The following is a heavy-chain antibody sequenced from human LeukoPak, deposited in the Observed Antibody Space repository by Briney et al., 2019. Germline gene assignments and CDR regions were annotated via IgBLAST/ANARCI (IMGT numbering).Heavy chain of an antibody. V-gene: IGHV3-23*01. J-gene: IGHJ4*02. CDR1: GFTFRSYA. Sequence: PGGSLRLSCAASGFTFRSYARSWVRQAPGQGLEWVSAISGSGGSTYYADSVKGRFTISRDNFKNTLYLQMNRLRAEDTAIYYCAKDHSLGTTPFDYWGQGTLVTVSS. CDR2: ISGSGGST. D-gene: IGHD1-7*01. CDR3: AKDHSLGTTPFDY.